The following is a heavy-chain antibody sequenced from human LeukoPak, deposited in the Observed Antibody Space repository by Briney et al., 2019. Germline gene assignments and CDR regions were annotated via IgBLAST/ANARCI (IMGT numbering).Heavy chain of an antibody. D-gene: IGHD2-15*01. J-gene: IGHJ4*02. CDR1: GYTFTSYG. V-gene: IGHV1-18*01. CDR3: ARELLVGCSGGSCYSNDY. CDR2: ISAYNGNT. Sequence: ASVQVSCKASGYTFTSYGISWVRQAPGQGLEWMGWISAYNGNTNYAQKFQGRVTVTADKSTSTAYMELSSLRSEDTAVYYCARELLVGCSGGSCYSNDYWGQGTLATVSS.